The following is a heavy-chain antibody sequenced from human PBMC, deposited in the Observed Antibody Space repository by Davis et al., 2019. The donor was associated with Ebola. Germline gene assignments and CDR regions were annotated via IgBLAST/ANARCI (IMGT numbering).Heavy chain of an antibody. CDR3: ARDSPYSSSWSGGDY. J-gene: IGHJ4*02. Sequence: AASVKVSCKASGYTFTSYGISWVRQAPGQGLEWMGWNSAYNGNTNYAQKLQGRVTMTTDTSTSTAYMELRSLRSDDTAVYYCARDSPYSSSWSGGDYWGQGTLVTVSS. V-gene: IGHV1-18*01. CDR1: GYTFTSYG. CDR2: NSAYNGNT. D-gene: IGHD6-13*01.